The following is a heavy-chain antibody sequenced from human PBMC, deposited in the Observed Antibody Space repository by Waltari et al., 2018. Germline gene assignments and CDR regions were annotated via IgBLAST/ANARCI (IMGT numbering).Heavy chain of an antibody. CDR3: ARGSERGLQLDAFDI. D-gene: IGHD2-15*01. J-gene: IGHJ3*02. CDR1: GYPFTMHY. Sequence: QVQVVQSGAEVKKPGASVKLSCKASGYPFTMHYIHWVRQAPGQGLEWMGVINPSGGSSTYAQKFQGRVTMTSDTSTSTAYMVLSSLRSEDTAIYFCARGSERGLQLDAFDIWGQGTMVTVSS. CDR2: INPSGGSS. V-gene: IGHV1-46*01.